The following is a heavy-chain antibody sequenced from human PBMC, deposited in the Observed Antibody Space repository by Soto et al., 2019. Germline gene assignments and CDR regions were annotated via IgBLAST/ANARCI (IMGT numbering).Heavy chain of an antibody. J-gene: IGHJ6*02. Sequence: EVQLVESGGGLIQPGGSLRLSCAASGFTVSSNYMSWVRQAPGKGLEWVSVIYSGGSTYYAESVKGRFTISRDSSKNTLYLQMNSLRAEDTAVYYCARDLPAIGMDVWGQGTTVTVSS. V-gene: IGHV3-53*01. CDR2: IYSGGST. CDR3: ARDLPAIGMDV. CDR1: GFTVSSNY.